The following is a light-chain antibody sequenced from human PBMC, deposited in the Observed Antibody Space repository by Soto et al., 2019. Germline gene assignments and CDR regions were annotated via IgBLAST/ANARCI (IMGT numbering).Light chain of an antibody. Sequence: EIRMTQSPATLSASVGDRVTITCRASQSISSWLAWYQQKPGKAPKLLIYKASSLESGVPSRFSGSGSGTEFTLTISSLQPDDFATYYCQQYNSYSTFGQGTKV. CDR2: KAS. CDR3: QQYNSYST. J-gene: IGKJ1*01. V-gene: IGKV1-5*03. CDR1: QSISSW.